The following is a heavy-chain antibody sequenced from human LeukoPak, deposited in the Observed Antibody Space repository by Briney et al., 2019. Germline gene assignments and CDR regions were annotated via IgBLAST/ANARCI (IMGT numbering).Heavy chain of an antibody. Sequence: GGSLRLSCAASGFTFSSYWMHWFGQVPGKGLVWVSRIKSDGSSTTYADSVKGRFTISRDNAKNTLYLQMSSLRAEDTAVYYCARSTYSGSSYDCWGQGTLVTVSS. CDR3: ARSTYSGSSYDC. D-gene: IGHD1-26*01. CDR2: IKSDGSST. V-gene: IGHV3-74*01. J-gene: IGHJ4*02. CDR1: GFTFSSYW.